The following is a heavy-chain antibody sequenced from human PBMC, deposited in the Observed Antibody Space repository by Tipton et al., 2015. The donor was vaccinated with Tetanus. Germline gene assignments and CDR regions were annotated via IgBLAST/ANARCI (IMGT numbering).Heavy chain of an antibody. CDR1: GGSISSSSYY. J-gene: IGHJ4*02. V-gene: IGHV4-39*07. Sequence: TLSLTCTVSGGSISSSSYYWGWIRQPPGKGLEWIGSMSYSGRTYYNPSLKSRVTISVDTSKNQFSLEVSSVTAADTAVYYCVRAPYSSPGKYYFDYWGQGTLVTVSS. CDR2: MSYSGRT. CDR3: VRAPYSSPGKYYFDY. D-gene: IGHD4-11*01.